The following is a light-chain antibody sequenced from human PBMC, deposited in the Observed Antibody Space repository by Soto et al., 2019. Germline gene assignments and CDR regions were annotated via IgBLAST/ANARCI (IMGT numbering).Light chain of an antibody. V-gene: IGLV2-11*01. CDR1: SSDVGGYNY. CDR3: CSYAGSDTDV. Sequence: QSALTQPRSVSGSPGQSVTISCTGTSSDVGGYNYVSWYHQHPGKAPKLMIYAVNNRPSGVPDRFSGFKSGNTASLTISGLQAEDEADYYCCSYAGSDTDVFGGGTKLTVL. CDR2: AVN. J-gene: IGLJ2*01.